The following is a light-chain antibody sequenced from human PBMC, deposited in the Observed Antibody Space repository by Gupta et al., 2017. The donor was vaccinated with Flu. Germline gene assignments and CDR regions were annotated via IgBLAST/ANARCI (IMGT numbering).Light chain of an antibody. Sequence: QTALTPPTSVSASPGRPILISCPRTSNDVGRSDSVSWYQQSPGKAPKLLIYDLSSRPSRVSSRFSGSKSGNSASLTISGLQTEDETDYFCSSYTSTSTFYVFGTGTKVTVL. CDR1: SNDVGRSDS. CDR2: DLS. CDR3: SSYTSTSTFYV. V-gene: IGLV2-14*03. J-gene: IGLJ1*01.